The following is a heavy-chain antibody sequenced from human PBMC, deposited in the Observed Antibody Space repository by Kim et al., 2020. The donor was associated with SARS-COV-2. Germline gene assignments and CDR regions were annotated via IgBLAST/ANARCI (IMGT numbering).Heavy chain of an antibody. V-gene: IGHV3-7*01. CDR3: ARSVFGDNY. D-gene: IGHD3-10*02. CDR1: GFTFSHDW. J-gene: IGHJ4*02. Sequence: GGSLRLSCAPSGFTFSHDWMTWVRQAPGKGLEWVANINQDGSESYYVDSVKGRFTISRDNAKNSLYLQMNSLRVEDTAVYYCARSVFGDNYWGQGTLVSVSS. CDR2: INQDGSES.